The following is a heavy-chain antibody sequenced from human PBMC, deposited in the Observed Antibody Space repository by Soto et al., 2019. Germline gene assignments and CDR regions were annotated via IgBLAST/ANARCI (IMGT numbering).Heavy chain of an antibody. CDR3: ARDDLSPEYDAFDI. Sequence: QVQLVQSGAEVKKPGASVKVSCKASGYTFTSYYMHWVRQAPGQGLEWMGIINPSGGSPSYAQKCQGRVTMTRDTATSTVYMELSSLRAEDTAVYYCARDDLSPEYDAFDIWGQGTMVTVSS. CDR1: GYTFTSYY. V-gene: IGHV1-46*01. J-gene: IGHJ3*02. CDR2: INPSGGSP.